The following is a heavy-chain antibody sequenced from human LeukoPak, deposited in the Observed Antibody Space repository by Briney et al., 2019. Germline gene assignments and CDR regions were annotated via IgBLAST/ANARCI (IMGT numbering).Heavy chain of an antibody. CDR3: ARKDGDY. CDR2: IYSSGST. J-gene: IGHJ4*02. Sequence: SETLSLTCTVSGASISAFHWTWFRQPAGKGLEWIGLIYSSGSTLFNPSLKSRVALSVDLTKNQLSLKLTSVTAADTAMYYCARKDGDYWGRGTLVTVSS. CDR1: GASISAFH. V-gene: IGHV4-4*07.